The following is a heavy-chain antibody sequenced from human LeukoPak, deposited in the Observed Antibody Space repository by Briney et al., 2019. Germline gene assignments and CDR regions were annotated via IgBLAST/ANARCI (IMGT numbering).Heavy chain of an antibody. V-gene: IGHV3-9*01. Sequence: PGRSLRLSCAASGFTFDDYAMHWVRQAPGKGLGWVSGISWNSGSITYADSVKGRFTISRDNARTSLYLQMNSLRAEDTAFYYCAKDKRIAATVYYFDYWGQGTLVTVSS. CDR1: GFTFDDYA. CDR2: ISWNSGSI. CDR3: AKDKRIAATVYYFDY. D-gene: IGHD6-13*01. J-gene: IGHJ4*02.